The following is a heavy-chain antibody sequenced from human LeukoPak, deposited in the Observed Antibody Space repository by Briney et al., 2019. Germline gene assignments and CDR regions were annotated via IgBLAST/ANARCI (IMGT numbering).Heavy chain of an antibody. CDR1: GGSFIPYY. J-gene: IGHJ4*02. D-gene: IGHD2-21*02. CDR2: INHSGST. Sequence: SETLSLTCAVSGGSFIPYYWSWIRQPPGKGLEWIGEINHSGSTNYNPSLKSRVTISVDTSKNQFSLKLISVTAADTAVYYCARGGLYCGGDCYVDYWGQGTLVTVSS. V-gene: IGHV4-34*01. CDR3: ARGGLYCGGDCYVDY.